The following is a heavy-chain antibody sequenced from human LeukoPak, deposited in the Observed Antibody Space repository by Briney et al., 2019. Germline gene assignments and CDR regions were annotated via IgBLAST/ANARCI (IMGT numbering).Heavy chain of an antibody. D-gene: IGHD5-12*01. Sequence: SQTLSLTCTVSGGSISSGGYYWSWIRQPPGKGLEWIGYIYHSGSTYYNPSLKRRVTISVDRSKNQFSPKLSSVTAADTAVYYCARSPGYSGSFDYWGQGTLVTVSS. CDR1: GGSISSGGYY. CDR2: IYHSGST. CDR3: ARSPGYSGSFDY. J-gene: IGHJ4*02. V-gene: IGHV4-30-2*01.